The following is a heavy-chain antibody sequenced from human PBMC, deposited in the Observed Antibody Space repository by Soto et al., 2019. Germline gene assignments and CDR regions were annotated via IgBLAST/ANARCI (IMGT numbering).Heavy chain of an antibody. CDR1: GDSIISSSYY. CDR2: IYFGGST. V-gene: IGHV4-39*07. D-gene: IGHD4-4*01. J-gene: IGHJ4*02. Sequence: TSETLSLTCTVSGDSIISSSYYWGWIRQPPGKGLEWIGSIYFGGSTYYKPSLKSRVTISVDTSKNQFSLKLSSVTAADTAVYYCARVTTVTSFDYWGQGTLVTVSS. CDR3: ARVTTVTSFDY.